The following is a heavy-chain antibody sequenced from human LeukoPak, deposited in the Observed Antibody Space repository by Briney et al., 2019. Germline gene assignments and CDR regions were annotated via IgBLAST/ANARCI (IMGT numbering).Heavy chain of an antibody. Sequence: SETLSLTCTVSGGSISSFYWSWIRQPAGRGLEWIGRIYTSGSTNYNPSLKSRVTMSVDTSNNQFSLKLSSVTAADTAVYYCARVTYTNAWTWGQGTLVTVSS. D-gene: IGHD6-19*01. CDR1: GGSISSFY. CDR2: IYTSGST. V-gene: IGHV4-4*07. CDR3: ARVTYTNAWT. J-gene: IGHJ5*02.